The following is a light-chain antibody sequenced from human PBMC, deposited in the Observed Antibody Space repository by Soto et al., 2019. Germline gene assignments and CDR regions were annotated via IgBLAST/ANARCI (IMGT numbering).Light chain of an antibody. V-gene: IGLV2-18*02. CDR1: SADVGIYNR. Sequence: QSVLTQPPSVSGSPGQSVTISCTGTSADVGIYNRVAWYQQPPGTSPKLVICDVSNRPSGVPDRFSGSKSGSTASLTISGLQAEDEADYYCSSYTTSNTYVFGTGTNSPS. J-gene: IGLJ1*01. CDR2: DVS. CDR3: SSYTTSNTYV.